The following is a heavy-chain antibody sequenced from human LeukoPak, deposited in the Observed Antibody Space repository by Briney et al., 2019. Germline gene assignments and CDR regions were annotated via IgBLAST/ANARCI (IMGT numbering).Heavy chain of an antibody. CDR1: GFTFSSYS. D-gene: IGHD1-26*01. CDR2: ITASGTAM. CDR3: ASSGSYRFDY. Sequence: GGSLRLSCAASGFTFSSYSMNWVRQAPGKGLEWVSHITASGTAMFYADSVKGCFTISRDNAKNSLYLQMNSLRDEDTAVYYCASSGSYRFDYWGQGTLVTVSS. V-gene: IGHV3-48*02. J-gene: IGHJ4*02.